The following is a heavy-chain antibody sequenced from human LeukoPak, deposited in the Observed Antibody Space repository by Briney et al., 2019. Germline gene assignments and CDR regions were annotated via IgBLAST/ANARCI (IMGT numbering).Heavy chain of an antibody. CDR2: ISSSNSAI. J-gene: IGHJ6*02. CDR1: GFTFTSYS. V-gene: IGHV3-48*02. Sequence: PGGSLRLSCAASGFTFTSYSMNWVRQAPGKGLEWTSYISSSNSAIYYADSVKGRFTISRDNAKNSVYLQMNNLRDEDTAVYYCAREGHNYYYGMDVWGQGTTVTVSS. CDR3: AREGHNYYYGMDV.